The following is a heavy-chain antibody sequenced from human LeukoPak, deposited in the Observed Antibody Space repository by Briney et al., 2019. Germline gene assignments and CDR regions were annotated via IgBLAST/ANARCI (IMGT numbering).Heavy chain of an antibody. Sequence: ASVKVSCTASGYTFTVYYMHWVRQAPGQGLEWMGRINPNSGGTNYAQKFQGRVTMTRDTSISTAYMELSRLRSDDTAVYYCARVAYYDFWSGYLNSYYYYGMDVWGQGTTVTVSS. V-gene: IGHV1-2*06. CDR3: ARVAYYDFWSGYLNSYYYYGMDV. CDR2: INPNSGGT. D-gene: IGHD3-3*01. J-gene: IGHJ6*02. CDR1: GYTFTVYY.